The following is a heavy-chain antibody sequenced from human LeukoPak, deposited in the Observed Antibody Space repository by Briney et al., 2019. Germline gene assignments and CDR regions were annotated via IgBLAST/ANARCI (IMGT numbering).Heavy chain of an antibody. Sequence: SETLSLTCTVSGGSISSYYWSWIRQPPGKGLEWIGYIYYSGSTNYNPSLKSRVTISVDTSKNQFSLKLSSVTAADTAVYYCARVIPARMVRGEYNWFDPWGQGTLVTVSS. CDR2: IYYSGST. CDR1: GGSISSYY. J-gene: IGHJ5*02. D-gene: IGHD3-10*01. CDR3: ARVIPARMVRGEYNWFDP. V-gene: IGHV4-59*01.